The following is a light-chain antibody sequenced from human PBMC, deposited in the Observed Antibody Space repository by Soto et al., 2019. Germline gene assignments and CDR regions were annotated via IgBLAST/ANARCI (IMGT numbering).Light chain of an antibody. CDR2: EVS. V-gene: IGLV2-8*01. CDR1: SSDVGGYKF. Sequence: QSALTQPPSASGSPGQSVTISCTGTSSDVGGYKFVSWYQQHPGKAPKLLIFEVSRRPSGVPDRFSGSKSGNTASLTVSGLPDEDEADYYCSSYAGNNNVVFGGGTKLTVL. J-gene: IGLJ2*01. CDR3: SSYAGNNNVV.